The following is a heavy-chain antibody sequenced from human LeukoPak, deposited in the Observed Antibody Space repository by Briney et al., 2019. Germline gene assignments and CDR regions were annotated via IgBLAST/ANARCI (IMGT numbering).Heavy chain of an antibody. Sequence: GGSLRLSCAASRFTLSNYWMSWVRQAPGKGLEWVANIKQDGSETYYVDSVKGRFTISRDNAKNSLSLQMNSLRAEDTAVYYCARSPTVTIFDYWGQGTLVTVSS. V-gene: IGHV3-7*01. D-gene: IGHD4-17*01. J-gene: IGHJ4*02. CDR2: IKQDGSET. CDR1: RFTLSNYW. CDR3: ARSPTVTIFDY.